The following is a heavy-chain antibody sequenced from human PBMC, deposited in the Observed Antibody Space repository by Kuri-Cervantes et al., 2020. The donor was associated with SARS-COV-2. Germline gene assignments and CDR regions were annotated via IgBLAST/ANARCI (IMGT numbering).Heavy chain of an antibody. CDR2: INANSGGT. J-gene: IGHJ4*02. V-gene: IGHV1-2*02. CDR3: ARAAEDSSGYYYGVYDY. D-gene: IGHD3-22*01. Sequence: ASVKVSCKASGYTFTGYYMHWVRQAPGQGLEWMGWINANSGGTNYAQKFQVRVTMTRDTSISTVYMELSRLGSDDTAVYYCARAAEDSSGYYYGVYDYWGQGTLVTVSS. CDR1: GYTFTGYY.